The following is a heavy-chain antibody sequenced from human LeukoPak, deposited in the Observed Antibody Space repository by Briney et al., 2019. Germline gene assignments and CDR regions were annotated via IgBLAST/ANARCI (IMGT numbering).Heavy chain of an antibody. J-gene: IGHJ3*01. CDR1: GFTFSSYA. V-gene: IGHV3-23*01. Sequence: GSLRLSCAASGFTFSSYAMSWVRQAPGKGLEWVSAISYGGGTTYYTDSVRGRFTISRDNSKNTLYLQLNSLRAEDTAVYHCAKDLFADSAGPAGFDVWGQGTMVTVSS. CDR3: AKDLFADSAGPAGFDV. D-gene: IGHD3-22*01. CDR2: ISYGGGTT.